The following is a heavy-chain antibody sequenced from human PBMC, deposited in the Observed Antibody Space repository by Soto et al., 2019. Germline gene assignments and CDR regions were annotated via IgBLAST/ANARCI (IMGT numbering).Heavy chain of an antibody. CDR2: IYSGGST. CDR3: ASESSGEARDAFDI. D-gene: IGHD6-25*01. CDR1: GFTVSSNY. V-gene: IGHV3-66*01. Sequence: EVQLVESGGGLVQPGGSLRLSCAASGFTVSSNYMSWVRQAPGKGLEWVSVIYSGGSTYYADSVKGRFTISRDNSKNTLYLQMNSLRAEDTAVYYCASESSGEARDAFDIWGQGTMVPVSS. J-gene: IGHJ3*02.